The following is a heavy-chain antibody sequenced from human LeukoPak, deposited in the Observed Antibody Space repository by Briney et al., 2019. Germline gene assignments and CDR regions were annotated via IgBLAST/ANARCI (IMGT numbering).Heavy chain of an antibody. CDR1: GGSISSYY. J-gene: IGHJ4*02. CDR2: IYYSGST. V-gene: IGHV4-59*08. D-gene: IGHD4-23*01. CDR3: VRVDNGGNYFDY. Sequence: SETLSLTCTVSGGSISSYYWSWIRQPPGKGLEWIGYIYYSGSTNCNPSLKSRVTISVDTSKNQFSLRLSSVTAADTAVYYCVRVDNGGNYFDYWGQGTLVTVSS.